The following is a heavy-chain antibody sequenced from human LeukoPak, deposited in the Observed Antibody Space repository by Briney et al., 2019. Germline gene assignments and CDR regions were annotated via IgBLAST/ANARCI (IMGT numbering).Heavy chain of an antibody. CDR3: AREGGYSYGDAPLHFDY. D-gene: IGHD5-18*01. Sequence: SETLSLTCTVSGGSISSYYWSWIRQPAGKGLEWIGRIYTSGNTNYNPSLKSRVTISVDTSKNQFSLKVNSVTAADTAVYYCAREGGYSYGDAPLHFDYWGQGTLVTVPS. CDR1: GGSISSYY. CDR2: IYTSGNT. V-gene: IGHV4-4*07. J-gene: IGHJ4*02.